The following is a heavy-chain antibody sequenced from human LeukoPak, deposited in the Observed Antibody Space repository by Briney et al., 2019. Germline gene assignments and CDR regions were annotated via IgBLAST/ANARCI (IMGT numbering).Heavy chain of an antibody. V-gene: IGHV3-30*18. CDR3: AKAARYGSGSYIGQVAYFDY. Sequence: PGGSLRLSCAASGFTFSSYGMHWVRQAPGRGLEWVAVISYDGSNKYYADSVKGRFTISRGNSKNTLYLQMNSLRAEDTAVYYCAKAARYGSGSYIGQVAYFDYWGQGTLVTVSS. CDR1: GFTFSSYG. J-gene: IGHJ4*02. CDR2: ISYDGSNK. D-gene: IGHD3-10*01.